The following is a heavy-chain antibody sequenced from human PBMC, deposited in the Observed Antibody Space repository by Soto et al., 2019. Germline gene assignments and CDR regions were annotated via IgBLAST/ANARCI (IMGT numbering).Heavy chain of an antibody. D-gene: IGHD3-10*01. V-gene: IGHV3-74*01. Sequence: EVQLVESGGGSAQPGGSLRLSCAASGFTFSSRWMHWVRRDPGKGLQWVSRIRHDGADSNYAAFVGGRFTISRDNTKNTLHLQMNSLRAEDTAVYFCAADLVAGSGSLGHWGQGTLVTVSS. J-gene: IGHJ4*02. CDR1: GFTFSSRW. CDR3: AADLVAGSGSLGH. CDR2: IRHDGADS.